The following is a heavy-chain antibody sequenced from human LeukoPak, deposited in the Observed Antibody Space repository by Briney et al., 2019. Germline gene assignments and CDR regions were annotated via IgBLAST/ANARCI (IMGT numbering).Heavy chain of an antibody. Sequence: GGSLRLSCAASGFTFSSYAMHWVRQAPGKGLEWVAVISYDGSNKYYADSVKGRFTISRDNSKNTLYLQMNSLRAEDTAVYYCARDLGRYCSGGSCYSLAYWGQGTLVTVPS. J-gene: IGHJ4*02. CDR2: ISYDGSNK. V-gene: IGHV3-30-3*01. D-gene: IGHD2-15*01. CDR3: ARDLGRYCSGGSCYSLAY. CDR1: GFTFSSYA.